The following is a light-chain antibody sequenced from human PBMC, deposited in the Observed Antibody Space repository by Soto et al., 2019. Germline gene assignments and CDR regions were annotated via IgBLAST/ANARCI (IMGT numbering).Light chain of an antibody. J-gene: IGKJ1*01. CDR3: QDSSTSPWP. V-gene: IGKV3-20*01. CDR1: QSVSSSY. Sequence: EIVLTQSPGTLSLSPGERATLPCRASQSVSSSYLAWYQQKPGQAPRLLIYGASSRATGIPDRFSGSGSGTDFTLTISSLEPEDSAVYYCQDSSTSPWPFGQGAKVDIK. CDR2: GAS.